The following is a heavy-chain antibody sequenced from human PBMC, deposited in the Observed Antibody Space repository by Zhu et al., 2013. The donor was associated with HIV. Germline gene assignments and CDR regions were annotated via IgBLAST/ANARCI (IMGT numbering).Heavy chain of an antibody. V-gene: IGHV4-39*07. J-gene: IGHJ4*02. Sequence: QVQLQESGPGLVKPSQTLSLTCTVSGGSISSSDYYWGWIRQPPGKGLEWIGSIYYSGSTYYNPSLKSRVTISVDRSKNQFSLKLTSVTAADTAVYFCARRRGNSYGLGLYFDYWGQGTLVTVSS. CDR3: ARRRGNSYGLGLYFDY. CDR1: GGSISSSDYY. CDR2: IYYSGST. D-gene: IGHD5-18*01.